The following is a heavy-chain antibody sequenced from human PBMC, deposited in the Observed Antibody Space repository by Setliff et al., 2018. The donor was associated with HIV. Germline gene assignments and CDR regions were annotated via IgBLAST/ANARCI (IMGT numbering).Heavy chain of an antibody. J-gene: IGHJ5*01. Sequence: AGGSLRLSCAASGFTFSDHYMSWIRQAPGKGLEWVANIRQDGSEKYYVDSMKGRLTISRDNAKNSLYLQMTSLRAEDTALYFCARDPRTDSSYAWFDSWGQGTLVTVSS. CDR2: IRQDGSEK. CDR3: ARDPRTDSSYAWFDS. V-gene: IGHV3-7*03. D-gene: IGHD6-6*01. CDR1: GFTFSDHY.